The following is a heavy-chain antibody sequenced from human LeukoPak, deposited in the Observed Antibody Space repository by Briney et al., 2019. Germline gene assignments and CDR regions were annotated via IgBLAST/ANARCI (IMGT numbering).Heavy chain of an antibody. CDR1: GFTFSSYW. V-gene: IGHV3-74*01. J-gene: IGHJ4*02. Sequence: PGRSLRLSCAASGFTFSSYWVHCVRQAPGKGLVWVSRINGDGSSTSYADSVKGRFTISRDNAKNTLYLQMTSLRVEDTAVYYCAAVVRSGSPFDYWGQGTLVTVSS. CDR3: AAVVRSGSPFDY. CDR2: INGDGSST. D-gene: IGHD6-25*01.